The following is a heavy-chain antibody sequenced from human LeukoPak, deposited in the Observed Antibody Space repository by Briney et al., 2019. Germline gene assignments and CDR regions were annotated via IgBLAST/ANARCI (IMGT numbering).Heavy chain of an antibody. CDR2: INHSGST. Sequence: SETLSPTCAVYGGSFSGYYWSWIRQPPGKGLEWIGEINHSGSTNYNPSLKSRVTISVDTSKNQFSLKLSSVTAADTAVYYCARGPGVWGSYRWFDYWGQGTLVTVSS. CDR1: GGSFSGYY. J-gene: IGHJ4*02. D-gene: IGHD3-16*02. V-gene: IGHV4-34*01. CDR3: ARGPGVWGSYRWFDY.